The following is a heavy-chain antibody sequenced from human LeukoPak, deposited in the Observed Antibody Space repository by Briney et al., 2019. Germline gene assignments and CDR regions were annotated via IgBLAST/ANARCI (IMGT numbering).Heavy chain of an antibody. D-gene: IGHD1-1*01. CDR1: GFTFSSYS. CDR2: ISSSSSTI. J-gene: IGHJ4*02. V-gene: IGHV3-48*01. Sequence: GSLRLSCAASGFTFSSYSMNWVRQAPGKGLEWVSYISSSSSTIYYADSVKGRFTISRDNAKNSLYLQMNSLRAEDTAVYYCARELESVDYWGQGTLVTVSS. CDR3: ARELESVDY.